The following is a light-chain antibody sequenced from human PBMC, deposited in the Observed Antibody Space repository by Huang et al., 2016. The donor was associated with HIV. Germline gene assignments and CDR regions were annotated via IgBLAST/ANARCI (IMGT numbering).Light chain of an antibody. CDR3: QQYGRSPLT. CDR1: QSVSSNY. J-gene: IGKJ4*01. V-gene: IGKV3-20*01. CDR2: GAS. Sequence: DIVLTQPPGTLSLSPGERATRACRASQSVSSNYLAWYQQKPGQAPRLLIYGASSRATGLPDRFSGSGSGTDFTLTISRLEPEDFAVYYCQQYGRSPLTFGGGTKVEI.